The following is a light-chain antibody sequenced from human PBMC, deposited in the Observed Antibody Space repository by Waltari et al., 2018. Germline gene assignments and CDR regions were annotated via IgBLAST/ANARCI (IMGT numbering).Light chain of an antibody. Sequence: SYDLTQPPSVTVSPGQTARIACSGDALTDQYVHWYQQRPGRAPVVVIYKDTKRPSGIPERFSGSSSGKTVTLTISGVQAEDESDYYCQSADSTGSDVVFGGGTKLTVL. V-gene: IGLV3-25*03. CDR1: ALTDQY. CDR2: KDT. J-gene: IGLJ2*01. CDR3: QSADSTGSDVV.